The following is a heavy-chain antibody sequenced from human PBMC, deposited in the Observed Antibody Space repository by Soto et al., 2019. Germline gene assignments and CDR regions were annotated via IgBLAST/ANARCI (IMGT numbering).Heavy chain of an antibody. CDR3: AKFREYYQGSGSRTYYFYGMDV. Sequence: EVQLVESGGGLVQPGGSLRLSCAASGFTFSSYEMNWVRQAPGKGLEWVSTISGSGDSTYYADSVKGRFTISRDNSKNTLFLQMNSLRAGDTALYYCAKFREYYQGSGSRTYYFYGMDVWGQGTTVTVSS. J-gene: IGHJ6*02. CDR2: ISGSGDST. CDR1: GFTFSSYE. V-gene: IGHV3-23*04. D-gene: IGHD3-10*01.